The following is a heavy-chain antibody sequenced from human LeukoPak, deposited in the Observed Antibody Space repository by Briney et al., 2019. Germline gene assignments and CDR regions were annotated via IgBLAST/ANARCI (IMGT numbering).Heavy chain of an antibody. CDR1: GGSISSYY. CDR2: IYYSGST. CDR3: ASAASFGESH. Sequence: SETLSLTCTVSGGSISSYYWSWIRQPPGKGLEWIGYIYYSGSTYYNPSLKSRVTISVDTSKNQFSLKLSSVTAADTAVYYCASAASFGESHWGQGTLVTVSS. D-gene: IGHD3-10*01. J-gene: IGHJ4*02. V-gene: IGHV4-59*06.